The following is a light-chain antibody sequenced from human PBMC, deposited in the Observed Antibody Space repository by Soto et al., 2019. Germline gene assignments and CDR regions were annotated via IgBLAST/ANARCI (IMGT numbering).Light chain of an antibody. CDR1: QSVSNN. J-gene: IGKJ1*01. Sequence: EIVMTQSPATLSVPPGERATLSCGASQSVSNNLAWYQQKHCQAPRLLFYGASTRATGIPARFSGSGSGTEFTLTISSLQSQDFAVYFCQQYNNWPRWAFGQGTKVDIK. V-gene: IGKV3-15*01. CDR3: QQYNNWPRWA. CDR2: GAS.